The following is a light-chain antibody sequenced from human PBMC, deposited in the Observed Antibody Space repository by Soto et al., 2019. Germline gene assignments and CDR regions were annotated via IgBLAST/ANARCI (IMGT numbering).Light chain of an antibody. CDR3: CSYTTSSTYV. J-gene: IGLJ1*01. V-gene: IGLV2-14*03. Sequence: QSVLTQPPSASGSPGQSVTISCTGTSSDVGNYNFVSWYQQHPGKAPKLMIYDVSNRPSGISNRFSGSKSGNTASLTISGLQAEDEADYYCCSYTTSSTYVFGTGTKVTVL. CDR2: DVS. CDR1: SSDVGNYNF.